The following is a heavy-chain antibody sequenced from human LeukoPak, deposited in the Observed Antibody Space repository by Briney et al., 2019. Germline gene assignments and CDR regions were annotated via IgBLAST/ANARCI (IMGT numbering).Heavy chain of an antibody. CDR1: GFTLNSYA. V-gene: IGHV3-23*01. D-gene: IGHD2-2*01. CDR3: AKGSSSWYEGSWFDP. CDR2: ISGSGGST. Sequence: GGSLRLSCAASGFTLNSYAMSWVRQAPGKGLEWVSGISGSGGSTYNADSVKGRFTISRDNSKNTLYLQMNSLRVEDTAVYYCAKGSSSWYEGSWFDPWGQGTLVTVSS. J-gene: IGHJ5*02.